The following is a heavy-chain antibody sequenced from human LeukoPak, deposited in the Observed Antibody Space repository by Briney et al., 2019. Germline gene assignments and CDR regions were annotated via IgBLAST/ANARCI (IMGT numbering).Heavy chain of an antibody. CDR1: GFTFSSYA. CDR2: ISYDGSNK. J-gene: IGHJ4*02. CDR3: ARGGVAAAGITFDY. V-gene: IGHV3-30-3*01. Sequence: GGSLRLSCAASGFTFSSYAMHWVRQAPGKGLEWVAVISYDGSNKYYADSVKGRFTISRDNSKNTLYLQMNSLRAEDTAVYYCARGGVAAAGITFDYWGQETLVTVSS. D-gene: IGHD6-13*01.